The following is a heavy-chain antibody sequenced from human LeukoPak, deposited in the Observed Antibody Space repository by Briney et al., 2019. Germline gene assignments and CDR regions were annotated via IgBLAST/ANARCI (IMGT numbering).Heavy chain of an antibody. Sequence: GGSLRLSCAASGFTLSNYAMNWVRQAPGKGLEWVSSISSSSSYIYYADSVKGRFTISRDNAKNSLYLQMNSLRAEDTAVYYCARDGRYYGSGSYLYYMDVWGKGTTVTVSS. V-gene: IGHV3-21*01. CDR3: ARDGRYYGSGSYLYYMDV. CDR2: ISSSSSYI. CDR1: GFTLSNYA. D-gene: IGHD3-10*01. J-gene: IGHJ6*03.